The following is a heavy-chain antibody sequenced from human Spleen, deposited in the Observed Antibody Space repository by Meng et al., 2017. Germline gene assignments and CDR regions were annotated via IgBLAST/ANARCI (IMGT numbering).Heavy chain of an antibody. V-gene: IGHV3-21*04. CDR3: ARSMLGEWNFDS. J-gene: IGHJ4*02. CDR1: GFTFSFYS. Sequence: GESLKISCVASGFTFSFYSMNWVRQAPGKGLEWVSSISRSGSSIYYADSVKGRLPISRDNAKNSLYLQMHSLRAEDTAVYYCARSMLGEWNFDSWGQGTLVTVSS. D-gene: IGHD1-26*01. CDR2: ISRSGSSI.